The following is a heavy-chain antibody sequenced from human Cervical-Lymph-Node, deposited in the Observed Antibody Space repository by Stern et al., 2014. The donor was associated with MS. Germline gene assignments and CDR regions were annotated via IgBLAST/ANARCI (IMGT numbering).Heavy chain of an antibody. CDR3: ARMMGSGYRRYFDY. D-gene: IGHD3-3*01. J-gene: IGHJ4*02. V-gene: IGHV2-70*04. CDR2: IDWNDKS. Sequence: QVTLRESGPALVKPTQTLTLTCTFSGFSLVTSGVRVSWIRQPPGKALEWLARIDWNDKSFYNTSLMTRLTISKDTSKNQVVLTMTNVDPVDTATYYCARMMGSGYRRYFDYWGQGTPVTVS. CDR1: GFSLVTSGVR.